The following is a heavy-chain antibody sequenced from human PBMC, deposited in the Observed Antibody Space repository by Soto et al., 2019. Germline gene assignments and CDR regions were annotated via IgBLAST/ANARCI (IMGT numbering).Heavy chain of an antibody. CDR2: INHSGST. Sequence: PSETLSLTCAVYVGPFSGYYWSWIRQPPGKGLEWIGEINHSGSTNYSPSLKSRVTISVDTSKNQFSLKLSSVTAADTAVYYCARVIREYSSSSPFDPWGQGTLVTVSS. CDR3: ARVIREYSSSSPFDP. D-gene: IGHD6-6*01. V-gene: IGHV4-34*01. J-gene: IGHJ5*02. CDR1: VGPFSGYY.